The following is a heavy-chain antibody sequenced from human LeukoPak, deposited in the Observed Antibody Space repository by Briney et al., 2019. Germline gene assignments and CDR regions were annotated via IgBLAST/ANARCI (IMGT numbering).Heavy chain of an antibody. CDR2: ITGSGGST. CDR1: GFTFSSYA. J-gene: IGHJ6*03. V-gene: IGHV3-23*01. D-gene: IGHD3-10*01. CDR3: AKGDMVRGITVYYCMDV. Sequence: GGSLRLSCAASGFTFSSYAMSWVRQAPGKGLEWVSFITGSGGSTYYADSVKGRFTISRDNSKNTLYLQMNSLRAEDTAVYYCAKGDMVRGITVYYCMDVWGKGTTVTVSS.